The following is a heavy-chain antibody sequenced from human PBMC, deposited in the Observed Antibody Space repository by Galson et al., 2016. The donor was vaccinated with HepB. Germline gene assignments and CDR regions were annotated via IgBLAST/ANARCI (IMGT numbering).Heavy chain of an antibody. D-gene: IGHD3-10*01. CDR3: SRHPYGSLNYLGYFDY. V-gene: IGHV4-4*02. CDR1: GGSISSANW. Sequence: SETLSLTCDVSGGSISSANWWSWVRQSPGKGLEWIGEIHHSGSTNYNQSLKSRVTISVDKYKNQFSLNLTSVTAADTTIYFCSRHPYGSLNYLGYFDYWGQGTLVTVSS. CDR2: IHHSGST. J-gene: IGHJ4*02.